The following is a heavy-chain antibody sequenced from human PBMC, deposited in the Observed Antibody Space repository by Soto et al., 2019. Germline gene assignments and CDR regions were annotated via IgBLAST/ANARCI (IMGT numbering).Heavy chain of an antibody. Sequence: PXGSLRLSCAASGFTFSSYGMHWVRQAPGKGLEWVAVIWYDGSNKYYADSVKGRFTISRDNSKNTLYLQMNSLRAEDTAVYYCARDVSSSWSNMYYFDYWGQGTLVTVSS. CDR2: IWYDGSNK. J-gene: IGHJ4*02. V-gene: IGHV3-33*01. CDR3: ARDVSSSWSNMYYFDY. CDR1: GFTFSSYG. D-gene: IGHD6-13*01.